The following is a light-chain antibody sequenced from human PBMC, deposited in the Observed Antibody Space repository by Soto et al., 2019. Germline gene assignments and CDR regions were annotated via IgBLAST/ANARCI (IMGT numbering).Light chain of an antibody. CDR3: QQYMNYAT. J-gene: IGKJ1*01. CDR1: QSISTW. CDR2: DVS. V-gene: IGKV1-5*01. Sequence: DIQMTQSPSTLSASVGDRVTFTCRASQSISTWLAWYQQKPGKPPKLLIYDVSSLQSEVQSRFSGSGSGTEFTLTISTPQPDDFATYYCQQYMNYATFGQGTKVEIK.